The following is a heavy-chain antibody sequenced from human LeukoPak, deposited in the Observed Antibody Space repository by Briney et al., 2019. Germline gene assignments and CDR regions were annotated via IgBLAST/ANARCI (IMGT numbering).Heavy chain of an antibody. J-gene: IGHJ4*02. CDR3: AKAMAPFYDYFDY. Sequence: PGGSLRLSCAASGFTFSTYAMSWVRQAPGKGLEWVSTVTRGGGSTYYADSVKGRFTISRDNAKNTLYLQMNSLRAEDTAVYYCAKAMAPFYDYFDYWGQGTLVTVSS. V-gene: IGHV3-23*01. D-gene: IGHD3-10*01. CDR1: GFTFSTYA. CDR2: VTRGGGST.